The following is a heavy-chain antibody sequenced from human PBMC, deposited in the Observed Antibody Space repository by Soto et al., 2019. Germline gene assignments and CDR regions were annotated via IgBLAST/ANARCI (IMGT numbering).Heavy chain of an antibody. J-gene: IGHJ3*01. D-gene: IGHD3-3*01. CDR1: GYTFTTYG. Sequence: QVHLVQSGPELKKPGASVKVSCKASGYTFTTYGISWVRQAPGQGLEWMGWISAYNGNTKYAHNFQGRVNMTTDTFTITAYLHLRSLIAAHAPRHSTGPDVPTLDHAATTRITIFGVIQKRFDVWGRGKMVSFPS. CDR3: GPDVPTLDHAATTRITIFGVIQKRFDV. V-gene: IGHV1-18*04. CDR2: ISAYNGNT.